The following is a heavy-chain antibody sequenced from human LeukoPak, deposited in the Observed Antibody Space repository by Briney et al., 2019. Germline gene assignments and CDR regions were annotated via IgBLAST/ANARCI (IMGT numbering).Heavy chain of an antibody. J-gene: IGHJ4*02. V-gene: IGHV1-3*03. CDR2: INAGNGNT. CDR3: ARESQLELEGFDY. D-gene: IGHD1-1*01. CDR1: GYTFTSYA. Sequence: GASVKVSCKASGYTFTSYAMHWVRQAPGQRLEWMGWINAGNGNTKYSQEFQGRVTITRDTSASTAYMELSSLRSEDMAVYYCARESQLELEGFDYWGQGTLVTVSS.